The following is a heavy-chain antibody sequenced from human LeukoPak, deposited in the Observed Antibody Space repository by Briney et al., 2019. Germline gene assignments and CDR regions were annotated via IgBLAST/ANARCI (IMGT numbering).Heavy chain of an antibody. CDR1: GYSISSGNY. CDR2: IYHGGST. V-gene: IGHV4-38-2*02. D-gene: IGHD3-22*01. CDR3: VHDSSGSSFDY. J-gene: IGHJ4*02. Sequence: SETLSLTCTVSGYSISSGNYWGWIRQPPGKGLEWIGNIYHGGSTYYNPSLKSRVTISVDTSKNQFSLKLSSVTAADTAVYYCVHDSSGSSFDYWGQGTLVTVSS.